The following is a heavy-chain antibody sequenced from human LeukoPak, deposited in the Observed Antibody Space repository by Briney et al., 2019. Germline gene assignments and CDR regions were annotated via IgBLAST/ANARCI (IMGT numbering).Heavy chain of an antibody. J-gene: IGHJ4*02. D-gene: IGHD3-10*01. CDR1: GGSISSGSYY. V-gene: IGHV4-61*02. Sequence: SETLSLTCIVSGGSISSGSYYWSWIRQPAGKGLEWFGRIYTSGSTNYNPSLKSRVTISVATSKNQFSLKLTSVTAADTAVYYCPRSGAGRWFGELLHYFDYWGQATLVTVSS. CDR3: PRSGAGRWFGELLHYFDY. CDR2: IYTSGST.